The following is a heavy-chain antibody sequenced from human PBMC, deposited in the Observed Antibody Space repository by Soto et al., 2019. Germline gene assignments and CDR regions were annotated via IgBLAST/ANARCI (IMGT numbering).Heavy chain of an antibody. V-gene: IGHV4-38-2*02. Sequence: SETLSLTCSVSGYSISSGSYWGWIRQSPGKGPEWIASIYHGGTTFYNPSLKSRITVSVDTSKNQFSLKLRSMTAADTAVYYCARAYVMVVAGSTFDYWGHGTLVTVSS. D-gene: IGHD6-19*01. CDR3: ARAYVMVVAGSTFDY. CDR2: IYHGGTT. CDR1: GYSISSGSY. J-gene: IGHJ4*01.